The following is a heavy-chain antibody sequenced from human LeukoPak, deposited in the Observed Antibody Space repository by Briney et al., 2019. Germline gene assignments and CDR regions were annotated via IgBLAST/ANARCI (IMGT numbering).Heavy chain of an antibody. CDR3: TTDQRITVFGVVVNDHGAFDI. V-gene: IGHV3-15*01. Sequence: GGSLRLSCAASGFTFRNYVIHWVRQAPGKGLEWVGRIKSKTDGGTTDYAAPVKGRFTISRDDSKNTLYLQMNSLKTEDTAVYYCTTDQRITVFGVVVNDHGAFDIWGQGTMVTVSS. J-gene: IGHJ3*02. CDR1: GFTFRNYV. CDR2: IKSKTDGGTT. D-gene: IGHD3-3*01.